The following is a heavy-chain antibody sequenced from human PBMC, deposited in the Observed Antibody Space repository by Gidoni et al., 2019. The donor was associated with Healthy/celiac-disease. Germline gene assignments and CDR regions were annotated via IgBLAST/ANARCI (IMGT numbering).Heavy chain of an antibody. CDR1: GGTFSSYA. D-gene: IGHD3-22*01. CDR3: AAGLYDSSGYYAKPLD. CDR2: FIRIFGTA. J-gene: IGHJ4*02. Sequence: QVQLVQSGAEVKKPGSSVKVSCKASGGTFSSYAISWVRQAPGQGLEWMGGFIRIFGTANYAQKFQGRVTITADKSTSTAYMELSSLRSEDTAVYYCAAGLYDSSGYYAKPLDWGQGTLVTVSS. V-gene: IGHV1-69*06.